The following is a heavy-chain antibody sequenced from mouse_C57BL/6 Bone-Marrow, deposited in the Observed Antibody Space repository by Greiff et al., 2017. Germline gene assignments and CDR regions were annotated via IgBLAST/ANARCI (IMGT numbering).Heavy chain of an antibody. CDR1: GYTFTSYW. CDR2: INPSNGGT. V-gene: IGHV1-53*01. J-gene: IGHJ1*03. Sequence: QVQLQQPGTELVKPGASVKLSCKASGYTFTSYWMHWVKQRPGQGLEWIGNINPSNGGTNYNEKFKSKATLTVDKSSSTAYLQLSSLTSEDSAVYYSARPATVVATERCIEGGGTGTTVTVSS. CDR3: ARPATVVATERCIEG. D-gene: IGHD1-1*01.